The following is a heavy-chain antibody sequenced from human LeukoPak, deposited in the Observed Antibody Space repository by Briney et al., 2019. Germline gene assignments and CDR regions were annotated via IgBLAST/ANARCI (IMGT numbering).Heavy chain of an antibody. J-gene: IGHJ5*02. V-gene: IGHV3-53*01. CDR2: IYSGGST. CDR3: ARSYSGSYAWFDP. Sequence: YXSWVRXAPGKGLEWVSVIYSGGSTYYADSVKGRFTISRDNSKNTLYLQMNSLRAEDTAVYYCARSYSGSYAWFDPWGQGTLVTVSS. D-gene: IGHD1-26*01. CDR1: Y.